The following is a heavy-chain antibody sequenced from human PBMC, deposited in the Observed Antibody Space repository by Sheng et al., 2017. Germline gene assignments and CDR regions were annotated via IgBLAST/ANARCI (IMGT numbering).Heavy chain of an antibody. J-gene: IGHJ3*02. V-gene: IGHV3-21*01. D-gene: IGHD3-16*01. Sequence: EVQLVESGGGLVKPGGSLRLSCAASGFTFSSYNLNWVRQAPGKGLEWVSSISSSSSYIYYADSVKGRFTISRDNAKNSLYLQMNSLRAEDTAVYYCARDARLRFAGDAFDIWGQGTMVTVSS. CDR3: ARDARLRFAGDAFDI. CDR2: ISSSSSYI. CDR1: GFTFSSYN.